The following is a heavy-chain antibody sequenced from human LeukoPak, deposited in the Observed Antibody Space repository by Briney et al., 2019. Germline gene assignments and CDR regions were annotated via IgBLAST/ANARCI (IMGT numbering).Heavy chain of an antibody. V-gene: IGHV5-51*01. J-gene: IGHJ4*02. CDR2: VYPGDSDT. CDR1: GYSFTSYW. D-gene: IGHD2-8*01. CDR3: ARDMANCTNGVCPTGGIDY. Sequence: RGESLKISCEGSGYSFTSYWIGWVRQVPGKGLEWMGIVYPGDSDTRYSPSFQGQVTISADKSISTAYLPWSSLKASDTAMYYCARDMANCTNGVCPTGGIDYWGQGTLVTVSS.